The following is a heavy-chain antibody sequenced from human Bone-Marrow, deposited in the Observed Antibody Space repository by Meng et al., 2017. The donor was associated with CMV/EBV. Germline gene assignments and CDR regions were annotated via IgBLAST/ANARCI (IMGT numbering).Heavy chain of an antibody. J-gene: IGHJ6*02. CDR3: ARDGGHLAARPGGGGDYYYYGMDV. CDR1: GFTFNSYW. Sequence: GGSLRHSCAASGFTFNSYWMHWVRQAPGKALVWVSRINSDGSRTDYADSVKGRFTISRDNAKNSLYLQMNSLRAEDTAVYYCARDGGHLAARPGGGGDYYYYGMDVWGQGTTVTVPS. V-gene: IGHV3-74*01. CDR2: INSDGSRT. D-gene: IGHD6-6*01.